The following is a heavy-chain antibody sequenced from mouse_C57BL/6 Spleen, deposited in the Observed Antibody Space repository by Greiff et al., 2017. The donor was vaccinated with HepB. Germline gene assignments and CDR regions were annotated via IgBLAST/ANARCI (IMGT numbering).Heavy chain of an antibody. J-gene: IGHJ2*01. CDR2: IYPGDGDT. Sequence: QVQLQQSGPELVKPGASVKISCKASGYAFSSSWMNWVKQRPGKGLEWIGRIYPGDGDTNYNGKFKGKATLTADKSSSTAYMQLSSLTSEDSAVYFCAREGLPAVVTPYFDYWGQGTTLTVSS. CDR1: GYAFSSSW. CDR3: AREGLPAVVTPYFDY. V-gene: IGHV1-82*01. D-gene: IGHD1-1*01.